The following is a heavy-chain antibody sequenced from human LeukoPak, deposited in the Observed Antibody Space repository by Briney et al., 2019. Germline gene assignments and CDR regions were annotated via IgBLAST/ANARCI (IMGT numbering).Heavy chain of an antibody. V-gene: IGHV4-34*01. CDR2: INHSGST. J-gene: IGHJ4*02. CDR1: GGSFSGYC. Sequence: PSETLSLTCAVYGGSFSGYCWSSIPQPPRKGLEWIGEINHSGSTNYNPSLKSRVTISVDTSKNQFSLKLSSVTAADTAVYYCARGLYYFDYWGQGTLVTVSS. CDR3: ARGLYYFDY.